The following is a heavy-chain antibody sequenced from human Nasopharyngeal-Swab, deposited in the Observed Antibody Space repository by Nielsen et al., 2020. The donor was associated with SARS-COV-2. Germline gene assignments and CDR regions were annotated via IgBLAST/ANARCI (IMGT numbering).Heavy chain of an antibody. CDR2: ISYDGSNE. J-gene: IGHJ4*02. CDR3: ARDYRGYSYVTPGY. Sequence: GESLKISCAASGFTFSSYAMHWVRQAPGKGLECVAVISYDGSNEYFADSMKGRFTISRDNSKNTVFLQMNSLRTEDTAVYYCARDYRGYSYVTPGYWGQGTLVTVSS. CDR1: GFTFSSYA. V-gene: IGHV3-30*04. D-gene: IGHD5-18*01.